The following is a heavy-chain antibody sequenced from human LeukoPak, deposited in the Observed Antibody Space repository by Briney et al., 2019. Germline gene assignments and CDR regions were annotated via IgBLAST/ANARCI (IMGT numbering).Heavy chain of an antibody. CDR3: ARGPIGYCSGGSCYSGMVYMDV. V-gene: IGHV4-39*01. Sequence: SETLSLTCTVSGGSISSYYWSWIRQPPGKGLEWIGSIYYSGSTYYNPSLKSRVTISVDTSKNQFSLKLSPVTAADTAVYYCARGPIGYCSGGSCYSGMVYMDVWGKGTTVTVSS. J-gene: IGHJ6*03. CDR2: IYYSGST. CDR1: GGSISSYY. D-gene: IGHD2-15*01.